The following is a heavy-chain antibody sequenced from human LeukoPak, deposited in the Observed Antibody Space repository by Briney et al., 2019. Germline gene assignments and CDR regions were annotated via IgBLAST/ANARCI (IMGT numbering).Heavy chain of an antibody. CDR3: ATITMVRGTDAFDI. V-gene: IGHV3-48*03. CDR1: GFTFSSYE. Sequence: PGGSLRLSCAASGFTFSSYEMNWVRQAPGKGLEWVSYISSSGSTIYYADSVKGRFTISRDNAKNSLYLQMNSLRAEDAAVYYCATITMVRGTDAFDIWGQGTMVTVSS. J-gene: IGHJ3*02. CDR2: ISSSGSTI. D-gene: IGHD3-10*01.